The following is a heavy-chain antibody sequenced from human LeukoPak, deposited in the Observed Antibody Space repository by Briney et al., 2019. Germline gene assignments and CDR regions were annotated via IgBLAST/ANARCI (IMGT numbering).Heavy chain of an antibody. D-gene: IGHD4-17*01. CDR2: IRYDGSNK. J-gene: IGHJ6*02. CDR1: GFTFSSYG. Sequence: PGGSLRLSCAASGFTFSSYGMHWVRQPPGKGLEWVAFIRYDGSNKYYADSVKGRFTISRDNSKNTLYLQMNSLRAEDTAVYYCAKSRGDYVLCYYYYGMDVWGQGTTVTVSS. CDR3: AKSRGDYVLCYYYYGMDV. V-gene: IGHV3-30*02.